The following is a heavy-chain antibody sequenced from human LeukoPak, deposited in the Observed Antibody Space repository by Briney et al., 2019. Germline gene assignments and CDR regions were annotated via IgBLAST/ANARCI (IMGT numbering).Heavy chain of an antibody. CDR1: GYTFTSYD. Sequence: ASVKVSCKASGYTFTSYDIHWVRQATGQGLEWMGWINPDSDNTDYAQKFQARVTITRNTSISTAYMELSSLRSEDTAVYYCAIGAVGFDYWGQGTLVTVSS. D-gene: IGHD6-19*01. J-gene: IGHJ4*02. CDR2: INPDSDNT. CDR3: AIGAVGFDY. V-gene: IGHV1-8*01.